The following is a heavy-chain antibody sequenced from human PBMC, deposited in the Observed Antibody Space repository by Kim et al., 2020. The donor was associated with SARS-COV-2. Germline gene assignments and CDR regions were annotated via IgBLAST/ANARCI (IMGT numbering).Heavy chain of an antibody. Sequence: GGSLRLSCAASGFTFSSYAMSWVRQAPGKGLEWVSAISGSGGSTYYADYVKGRFTISRDNSKNTLYLQMNSLRAEDTAVYYCAKDRDWFEPYYYYGMDVWGQGTTVTVSS. CDR1: GFTFSSYA. D-gene: IGHD3-10*01. V-gene: IGHV3-23*01. J-gene: IGHJ6*02. CDR2: ISGSGGST. CDR3: AKDRDWFEPYYYYGMDV.